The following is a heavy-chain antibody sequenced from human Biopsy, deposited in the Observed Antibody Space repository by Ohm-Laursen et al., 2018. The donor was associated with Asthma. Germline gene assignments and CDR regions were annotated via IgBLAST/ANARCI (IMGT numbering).Heavy chain of an antibody. CDR3: ARGDSSGWSHYYFDY. V-gene: IGHV3-53*01. D-gene: IGHD6-19*01. Sequence: SLRLSCAASGFTVSRDHMFWVRQAPGKGLEWVSVIYSGGTSDTADSVRGRFTTSRDFYKNTLYLQMDSLRAEDTAVYYCARGDSSGWSHYYFDYWGQGTLVTVPS. CDR1: GFTVSRDH. CDR2: IYSGGTS. J-gene: IGHJ4*02.